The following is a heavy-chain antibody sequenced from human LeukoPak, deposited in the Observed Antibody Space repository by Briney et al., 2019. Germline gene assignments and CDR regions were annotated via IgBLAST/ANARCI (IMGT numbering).Heavy chain of an antibody. D-gene: IGHD2-2*01. CDR2: IGAYNGNT. Sequence: ASVKVSCKASGYTFTSYGISWVRQAPGQGLEWVGWIGAYNGNTNYAQKLQGRVTMTTDTSRSTAYMELRSLRSDDTAVYYCARSWTGPDCSSTSCPYQTIHYYYYYYMDVWGKGTTVTVSS. J-gene: IGHJ6*03. V-gene: IGHV1-18*01. CDR3: ARSWTGPDCSSTSCPYQTIHYYYYYYMDV. CDR1: GYTFTSYG.